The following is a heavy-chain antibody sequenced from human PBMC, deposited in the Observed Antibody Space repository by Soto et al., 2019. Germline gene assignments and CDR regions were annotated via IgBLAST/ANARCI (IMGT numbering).Heavy chain of an antibody. CDR3: AKEGPITNWYFDY. J-gene: IGHJ4*02. CDR2: ISYDGNVA. Sequence: QVQLVESEGGVVQPGRSLRLSCTASGFTFSNYGMHWVRQAPGKGLEWVTVISYDGNVAYYADSVKGRFTSSRDNSKNTLYLQMNSLRTEDTAVYYCAKEGPITNWYFDYWGQGXXVTVSS. D-gene: IGHD1-1*01. V-gene: IGHV3-30*18. CDR1: GFTFSNYG.